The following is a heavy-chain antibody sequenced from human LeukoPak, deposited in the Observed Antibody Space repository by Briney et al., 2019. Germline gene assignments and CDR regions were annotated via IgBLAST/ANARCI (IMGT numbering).Heavy chain of an antibody. J-gene: IGHJ3*02. D-gene: IGHD3-22*01. Sequence: ASVKVSCKASGYTFTGYYMHWVRQAPGQGLEWMGWINPNSGGTNYARKFQGRVTMTRDTSISTAYMELSRLRSDDTAVYYCARDSKYYYDSSGYYPDAFDIWGQGTMVTVSS. CDR1: GYTFTGYY. CDR3: ARDSKYYYDSSGYYPDAFDI. CDR2: INPNSGGT. V-gene: IGHV1-2*02.